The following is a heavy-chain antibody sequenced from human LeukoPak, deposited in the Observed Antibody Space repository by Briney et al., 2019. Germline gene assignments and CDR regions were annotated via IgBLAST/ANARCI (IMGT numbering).Heavy chain of an antibody. V-gene: IGHV4-30-4*08. CDR2: IYYSGST. CDR1: GGSISSSDYY. CDR3: ARVATISLEY. Sequence: PSETLSLTXTVSGGSISSSDYYWSWIRQPPGKGLEWIGYIYYSGSTYYNPSLKSRVTISVDTSKNQFSLKLSSVTAADTAVYSCARVATISLEYWGQGTLVTVSS. D-gene: IGHD5-12*01. J-gene: IGHJ4*02.